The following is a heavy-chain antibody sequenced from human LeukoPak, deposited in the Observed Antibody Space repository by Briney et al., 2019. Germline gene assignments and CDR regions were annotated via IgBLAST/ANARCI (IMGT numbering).Heavy chain of an antibody. CDR2: IYYSGTS. Sequence: PSETLCPTCTVSGGSISSGGYYWSWIRQHPGKGLEWIGHIYYSGTSFYNPSLTSRVTISVDTSKNQFSLKLTSVNDADTAVYYCARIERSSYSLGFDYWGQGTLVTVSS. CDR3: ARIERSSYSLGFDY. CDR1: GGSISSGGYY. D-gene: IGHD6-6*01. J-gene: IGHJ4*02. V-gene: IGHV4-31*03.